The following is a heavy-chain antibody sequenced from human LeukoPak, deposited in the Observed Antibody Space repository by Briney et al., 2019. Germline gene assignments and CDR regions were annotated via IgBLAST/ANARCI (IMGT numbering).Heavy chain of an antibody. V-gene: IGHV3-21*01. D-gene: IGHD6-19*01. CDR3: ARDSPPVEGSSGWPRDFDY. CDR2: ISSSSSYI. Sequence: GGSLRLSCAASGFTFSSYSMNWVRQAPGKGLEWVSSISSSSSYIYYADSVKGRFTISRDNAKNSLYLQMNRLRAEDTAVYYCARDSPPVEGSSGWPRDFDYWGQGTLVTVSS. CDR1: GFTFSSYS. J-gene: IGHJ4*02.